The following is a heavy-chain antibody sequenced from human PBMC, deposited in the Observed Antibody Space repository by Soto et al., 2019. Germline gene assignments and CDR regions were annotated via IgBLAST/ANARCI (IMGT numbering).Heavy chain of an antibody. CDR1: GGSISSSSYY. D-gene: IGHD2-2*01. CDR2: IYYSGST. J-gene: IGHJ6*02. CDR3: ARLLGRSTSCYECYYHYGMDV. V-gene: IGHV4-39*01. Sequence: PSETLSLTCTVSGGSISSSSYYWGWIRQPPGKGLEWIGSIYYSGSTYYNPSLKSRVTISVDTSKNQFSLKLSSVTAADTAVYYCARLLGRSTSCYECYYHYGMDVWGQGTTVTVSS.